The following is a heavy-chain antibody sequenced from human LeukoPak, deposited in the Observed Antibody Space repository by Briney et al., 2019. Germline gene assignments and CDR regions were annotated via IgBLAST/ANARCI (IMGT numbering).Heavy chain of an antibody. CDR2: IRQDGDTK. D-gene: IGHD6-13*01. CDR3: ARSLPYGTTWYGRSDF. J-gene: IGHJ4*02. Sequence: GGSLRLSCAASGFTFSDYYMSWVRQAPGKGLEWVANIRQDGDTKYYVDSVKGRFTISRDNAMNSLYLQMNSLRAEDTAIYYCARSLPYGTTWYGRSDFWGQGTLVTVSS. V-gene: IGHV3-7*03. CDR1: GFTFSDYY.